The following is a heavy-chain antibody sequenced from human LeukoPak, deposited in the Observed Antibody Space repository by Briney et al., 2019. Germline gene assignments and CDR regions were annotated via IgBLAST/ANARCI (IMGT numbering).Heavy chain of an antibody. CDR1: GFTFSSYS. J-gene: IGHJ3*01. Sequence: PGGSLRLSCAASGFTFSSYSMHWVCLAPGKGLEFVSAISRDGGDTYYANSVKGRFTIYRDNSKNTLYLQMGSLRAEDMAVYFCARVAAKAAFDLWGQGTMVTVSS. D-gene: IGHD2-15*01. V-gene: IGHV3-64*01. CDR3: ARVAAKAAFDL. CDR2: ISRDGGDT.